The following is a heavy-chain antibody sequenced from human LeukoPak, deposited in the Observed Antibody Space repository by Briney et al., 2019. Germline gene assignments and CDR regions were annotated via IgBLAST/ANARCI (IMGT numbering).Heavy chain of an antibody. D-gene: IGHD6-19*01. Sequence: SVKVSCKASGYTFTGYYMHWVRQAPGQGLEWMGWINPNSGGTNYAQKFQGRVTMTRDTSISTAYMELSRLRSDDTAVYYCARGPAIAVAGTTYFDYWGQGSLVTVSS. CDR3: ARGPAIAVAGTTYFDY. CDR1: GYTFTGYY. V-gene: IGHV1-2*02. J-gene: IGHJ4*02. CDR2: INPNSGGT.